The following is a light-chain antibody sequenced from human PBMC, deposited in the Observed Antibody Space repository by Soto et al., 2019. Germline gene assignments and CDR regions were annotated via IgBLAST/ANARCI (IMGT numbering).Light chain of an antibody. Sequence: EIVLTQSPGTLSLSPGERATLSCRASQSVSSSYLAWYQQKPGQAPRLLIYGASSRATGIPDRFSGSGSGTDFTLTISRLEPEDFAVYYCQQYGSSPVLFGEGTKVEIK. CDR1: QSVSSSY. CDR3: QQYGSSPVL. CDR2: GAS. J-gene: IGKJ1*01. V-gene: IGKV3-20*01.